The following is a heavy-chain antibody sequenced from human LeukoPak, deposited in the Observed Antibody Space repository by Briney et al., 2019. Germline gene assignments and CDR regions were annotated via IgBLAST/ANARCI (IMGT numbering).Heavy chain of an antibody. J-gene: IGHJ4*02. D-gene: IGHD2-8*02. CDR3: ATDRGWFILDY. V-gene: IGHV3-7*01. CDR2: IREDGTET. Sequence: GGSLRLSCTASEFILNSYWMTWVRQAPGKGLQWVANIREDGTETYYVDSVRGRFTISRDNAKKSVYLQMNSLSVEDTAVYYCATDRGWFILDYWGQGSLVTVSS. CDR1: EFILNSYW.